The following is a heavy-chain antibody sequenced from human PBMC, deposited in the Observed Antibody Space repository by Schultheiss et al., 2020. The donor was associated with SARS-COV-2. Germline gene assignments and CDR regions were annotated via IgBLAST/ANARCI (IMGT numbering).Heavy chain of an antibody. CDR2: INHSGST. CDR3: TNLQRTVDLDY. CDR1: GGSISSGSYY. J-gene: IGHJ4*02. V-gene: IGHV4-39*07. D-gene: IGHD1-1*01. Sequence: SETLSLTCTVSGGSISSGSYYWNWIRQPPGKGLEWIGEINHSGSTYYNPSLKSRVTISVDRSKNQFSLKLSSVTAADTAIYYCTNLQRTVDLDYWGQGTPVTVSS.